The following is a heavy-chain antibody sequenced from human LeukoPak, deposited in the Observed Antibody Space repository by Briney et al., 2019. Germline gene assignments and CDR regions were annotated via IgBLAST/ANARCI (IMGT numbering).Heavy chain of an antibody. CDR2: IRSDGRST. CDR3: ARVISDLLDFYFDY. J-gene: IGHJ4*02. D-gene: IGHD3-16*01. V-gene: IGHV3-74*01. Sequence: GGSLRLSCAASGFMFNNYWMHWVRQAPGKGLEWVSRIRSDGRSTSYADSVKGRFTISRDNAKSMLYLQMNTVRAEDSALYYCARVISDLLDFYFDYWGQGTPVTVSS. CDR1: GFMFNNYW.